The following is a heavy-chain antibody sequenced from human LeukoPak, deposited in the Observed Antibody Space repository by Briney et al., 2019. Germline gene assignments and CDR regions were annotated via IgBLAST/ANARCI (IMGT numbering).Heavy chain of an antibody. CDR3: AKVPEPPTYYDFWSGYENYFDY. CDR2: ISGSGGST. J-gene: IGHJ4*02. D-gene: IGHD3-3*01. Sequence: GGSLRLSCAASGFTFSSYAMSWVRQAPGKGLEWVSAISGSGGSTYYADSVKGRSTISRDNSKNTLYLQMNSLRAEDTAVYYCAKVPEPPTYYDFWSGYENYFDYWGQGTLVTVSS. V-gene: IGHV3-23*01. CDR1: GFTFSSYA.